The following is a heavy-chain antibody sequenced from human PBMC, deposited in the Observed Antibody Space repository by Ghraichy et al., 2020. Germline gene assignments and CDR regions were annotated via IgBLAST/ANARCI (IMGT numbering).Heavy chain of an antibody. V-gene: IGHV3-33*01. D-gene: IGHD3-10*01. CDR2: IWYDGSNK. J-gene: IGHJ4*02. CDR3: ARDSGYYGSGSQALFDY. Sequence: GGSLRLSCAASGFTFSSYGMHWVRQAPGKGLEWVAVIWYDGSNKYYADSVKGRFTISRDNSKNTLYLQMNSLRAEDTAVYYCARDSGYYGSGSQALFDYWGQGTLVTVSS. CDR1: GFTFSSYG.